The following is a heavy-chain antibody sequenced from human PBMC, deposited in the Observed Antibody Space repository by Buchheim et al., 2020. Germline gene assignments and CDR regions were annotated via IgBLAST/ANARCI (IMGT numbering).Heavy chain of an antibody. CDR1: GYTFTSYR. J-gene: IGHJ4*02. CDR3: ARVELVTGGGLDY. D-gene: IGHD1-1*01. CDR2: INPLGGST. Sequence: QAQLVQSGAEVKKPGASVKVSCKASGYTFTSYRIHWVRQAPGQGLEWMGIINPLGGSTVYAQNFQGRVTMTRDTSTSPVDMELSSLRSDDTAVFYCARVELVTGGGLDYWGQG. V-gene: IGHV1-46*01.